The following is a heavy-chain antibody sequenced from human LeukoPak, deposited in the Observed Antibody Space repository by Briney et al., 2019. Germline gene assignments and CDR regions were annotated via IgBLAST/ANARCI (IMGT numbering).Heavy chain of an antibody. Sequence: GGPLRLSCAASGFTVSSNYMSWVRQAPGKGLEWVSVIYSGGSTYYADSVKGRFTISRDNSKNTLYLQMNSLRAEDTAVYYCAREIHLDYSSSWYFDYWGQGTLVTVSS. CDR3: AREIHLDYSSSWYFDY. J-gene: IGHJ4*02. CDR1: GFTVSSNY. CDR2: IYSGGST. D-gene: IGHD6-13*01. V-gene: IGHV3-53*01.